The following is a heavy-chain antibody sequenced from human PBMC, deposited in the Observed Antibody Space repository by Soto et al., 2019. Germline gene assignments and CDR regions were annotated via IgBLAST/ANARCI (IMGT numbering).Heavy chain of an antibody. CDR1: GVSVSRHG. J-gene: IGHJ4*02. V-gene: IGHV3-33*01. CDR3: ARGRLAWPQGYLDH. Sequence: QVQLVESGGGVVQPGGSLRLSCAASGVSVSRHGMHWVRQSPGKGLEWVAVIWSDGINKYYVESVKGRFTISRDDSTNTLHLQLNSLRAEDTAVYHCARGRLAWPQGYLDHWGQGTLVTVSS. D-gene: IGHD4-17*01. CDR2: IWSDGINK.